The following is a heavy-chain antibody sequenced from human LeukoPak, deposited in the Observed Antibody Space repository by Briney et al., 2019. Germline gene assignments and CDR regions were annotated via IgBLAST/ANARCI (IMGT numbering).Heavy chain of an antibody. D-gene: IGHD6-19*01. CDR2: ISSTTYT. J-gene: IGHJ6*02. CDR3: ARDGSGWSRDV. V-gene: IGHV3-21*01. Sequence: GGSLRLSCAASGXTFSVYSVSWIRQAPEKGLEWVSSISSTTYTYYADSVKGRFTISRDNSKNSLYLQMNSLTAEDTALYYCARDGSGWSRDVWGQGTTVTVSS. CDR1: GXTFSVYS.